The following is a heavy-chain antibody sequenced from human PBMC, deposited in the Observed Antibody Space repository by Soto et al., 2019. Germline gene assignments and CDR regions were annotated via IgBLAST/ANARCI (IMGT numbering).Heavy chain of an antibody. D-gene: IGHD6-13*01. CDR1: GGSISSGGYY. V-gene: IGHV4-31*03. Sequence: QVQLQESGPGLVKPSQTRSLTCTVSGGSISSGGYYWSWIRQHPGKGLEWIGYIYYSGSTYYNPSLKSRVTISVDMSKNQFSLKLSSVTAADTAVYYCATNSILIAAPAHWGQGTLVTVSS. CDR3: ATNSILIAAPAH. CDR2: IYYSGST. J-gene: IGHJ4*02.